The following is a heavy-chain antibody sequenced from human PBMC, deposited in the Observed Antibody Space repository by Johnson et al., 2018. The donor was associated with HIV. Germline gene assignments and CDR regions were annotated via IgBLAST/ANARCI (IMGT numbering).Heavy chain of an antibody. Sequence: VLLVESGGGLVQPGGSLRLSCAASGFTVSSNYMSWVRQAPGTGLEWVSVIYSGGSTYYADSVKGRFTISRDNSKNTLYLQMHSLGAEDTAVYYCARDRQSGGGDADAFDIWGQGTMVSVSS. CDR3: ARDRQSGGGDADAFDI. D-gene: IGHD1-26*01. J-gene: IGHJ3*02. CDR2: IYSGGST. V-gene: IGHV3-66*01. CDR1: GFTVSSNY.